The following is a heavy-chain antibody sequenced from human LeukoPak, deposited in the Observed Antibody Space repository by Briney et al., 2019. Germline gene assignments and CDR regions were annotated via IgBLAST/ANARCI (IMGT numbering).Heavy chain of an antibody. J-gene: IGHJ6*04. Sequence: GGSLRLSCAASGFSFRSYSMNWVRQALGKGLEWVSFISGSSSTIYYADSVKGRFTISRDNAKNSLYLHMNSLRAEDTAVYYCAREMTIFVWGKGTTVTVSS. CDR2: ISGSSSTI. CDR1: GFSFRSYS. D-gene: IGHD3-3*01. CDR3: AREMTIFV. V-gene: IGHV3-48*04.